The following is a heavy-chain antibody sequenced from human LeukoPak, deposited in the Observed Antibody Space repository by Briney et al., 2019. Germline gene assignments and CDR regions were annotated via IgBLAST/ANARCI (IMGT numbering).Heavy chain of an antibody. D-gene: IGHD4-23*01. CDR1: GGSVSSGSYY. CDR3: ARIEDYGGNSVNY. V-gene: IGHV4-61*01. CDR2: IYYSGST. Sequence: SETLSLTCTVSGGSVSSGSYYWSWIRQPPGKGLEWIGYIYYSGSTNYNPSLKSRVTISVDTPKNQFSLKLSSVTAADTAVYYCARIEDYGGNSVNYWGQGTLVTVSS. J-gene: IGHJ4*02.